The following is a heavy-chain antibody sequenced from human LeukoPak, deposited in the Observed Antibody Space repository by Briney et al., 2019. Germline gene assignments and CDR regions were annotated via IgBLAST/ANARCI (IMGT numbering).Heavy chain of an antibody. J-gene: IGHJ5*02. Sequence: GGSLRLSCAASGFTFSRYWMSWVRQAPGKGLEWVANIKQDGGEKYYVDSVKGRFTISRDNAKNSLYLQMNSLRAEDTAVYYCARGYPMITFGGVTENWFDPWGQGTLVTVSS. CDR1: GFTFSRYW. V-gene: IGHV3-7*01. CDR3: ARGYPMITFGGVTENWFDP. CDR2: IKQDGGEK. D-gene: IGHD3-16*01.